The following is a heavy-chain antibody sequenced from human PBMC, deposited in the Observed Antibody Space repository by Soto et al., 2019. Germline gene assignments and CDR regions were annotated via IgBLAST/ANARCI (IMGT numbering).Heavy chain of an antibody. V-gene: IGHV3-43D*03. J-gene: IGHJ3*02. Sequence: GGSLRLSCAASGFTFDDYAMHWVRQAPGKGLEWVSLISWDGGSTYYADSVKGRFTISRDNSKNSLYLQMNSLRAEDTALYYCAKDYDDSGSYNYAFDIWDQGTMVTVSS. CDR3: AKDYDDSGSYNYAFDI. CDR2: ISWDGGST. D-gene: IGHD1-26*01. CDR1: GFTFDDYA.